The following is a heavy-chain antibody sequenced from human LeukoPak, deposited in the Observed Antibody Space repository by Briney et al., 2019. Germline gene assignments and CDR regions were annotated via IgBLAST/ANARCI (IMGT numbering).Heavy chain of an antibody. CDR1: GGSFSGHY. Sequence: PSETLSLTCAVYGGSFSGHYWSWIRQPPGKGLEWIGEINHSGSTNYNPSLKSRVTISVDTSKNQFSLKLSSVTAADTAVYYRARGLRQLVRSWHYWGQGTLVTVSS. V-gene: IGHV4-34*01. J-gene: IGHJ4*02. CDR2: INHSGST. CDR3: ARGLRQLVRSWHY. D-gene: IGHD6-6*01.